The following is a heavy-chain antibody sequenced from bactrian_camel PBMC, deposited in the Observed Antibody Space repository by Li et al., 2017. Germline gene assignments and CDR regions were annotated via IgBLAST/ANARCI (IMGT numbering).Heavy chain of an antibody. Sequence: QLVESGGGSVQAGGSLRLSCAVSVSSANDYCLGWFRQASGKEREWVGSLDSDGRINYADSVKGRFTISKDNRKNILYLEMNSLKPDDTAMYYCATGVYCANVLSPSEYDTWGQGTQVTV. CDR2: LDSDGRI. J-gene: IGHJ4*01. CDR3: ATGVYCANVLSPSEYDT. CDR1: VSSANDYC. D-gene: IGHD3*01. V-gene: IGHV3S6*01.